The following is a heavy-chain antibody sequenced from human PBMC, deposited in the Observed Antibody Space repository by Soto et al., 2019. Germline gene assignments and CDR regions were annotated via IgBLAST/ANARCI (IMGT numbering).Heavy chain of an antibody. J-gene: IGHJ6*03. Sequence: ASVKGACKTSGYGFTGFGIGWGRQAPGQGLEWMGWINPNSGGTNYAQKFQGWVTMTRDTSISTAYMELSRLRSDDTAVYYCARGARYCSGGSCQLYYYYYMDVWGKGTTVTVSS. CDR1: GYGFTGFG. CDR2: INPNSGGT. V-gene: IGHV1-2*04. CDR3: ARGARYCSGGSCQLYYYYYMDV. D-gene: IGHD2-15*01.